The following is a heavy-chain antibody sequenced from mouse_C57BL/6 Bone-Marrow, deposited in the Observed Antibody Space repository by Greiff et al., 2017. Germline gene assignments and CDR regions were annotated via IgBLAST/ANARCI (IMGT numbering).Heavy chain of an antibody. CDR3: AKFTTVVNMDY. CDR1: GFTFSDYG. Sequence: EVNVVESGGGLVQPGGSLKLSCAASGFTFSDYGMAWVRQAPRKGPEWVAFISNLAYSTYYADTVTGRFTISREKSKNTLYLEMSSLRSEDTAMYYCAKFTTVVNMDYWGQGTSVTVSS. D-gene: IGHD1-1*01. CDR2: ISNLAYST. V-gene: IGHV5-15*01. J-gene: IGHJ4*01.